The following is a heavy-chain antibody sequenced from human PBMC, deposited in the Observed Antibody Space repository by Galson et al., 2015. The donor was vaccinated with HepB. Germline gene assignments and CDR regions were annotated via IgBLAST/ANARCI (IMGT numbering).Heavy chain of an antibody. Sequence: LRLSCAASGFTFRSHWMHWVRQAPGKGLVWVSRINRDGSSTNHADSAKGRFTISRDNAKNTLYLQMSSLRAEDTAVYYCGRGIEVVPDASGMDVWGQGTTVTVSS. J-gene: IGHJ6*02. CDR2: INRDGSST. CDR3: GRGIEVVPDASGMDV. V-gene: IGHV3-74*01. D-gene: IGHD2-2*01. CDR1: GFTFRSHW.